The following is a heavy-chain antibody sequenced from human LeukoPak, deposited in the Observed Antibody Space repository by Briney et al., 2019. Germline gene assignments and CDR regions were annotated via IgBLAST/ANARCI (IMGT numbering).Heavy chain of an antibody. V-gene: IGHV1-69*13. Sequence: EASVTVSCTASGGTFSSYAISWVRQAPGQGLEWMGGIIPIFGTANYAQKFQGRVTITADESTSTAYVELSSLRSEDTAVYYCARGFDSGYDRGFDYWGQGTLVTVSS. CDR3: ARGFDSGYDRGFDY. CDR2: IIPIFGTA. D-gene: IGHD5-12*01. CDR1: GGTFSSYA. J-gene: IGHJ4*02.